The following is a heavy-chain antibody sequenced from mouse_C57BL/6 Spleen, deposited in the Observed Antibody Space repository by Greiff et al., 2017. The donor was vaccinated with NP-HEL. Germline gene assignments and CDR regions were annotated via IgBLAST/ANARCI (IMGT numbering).Heavy chain of an antibody. V-gene: IGHV5-4*01. Sequence: EVNVVESGGGLVKPGGSLKLSCAASGFTFSSYAMSWVRQTPEKRLEWVATISDGGSYTYYPDNVMGRFTISRDNAKNNLYLQMSHLKSEDTAMYYCARDQAAQATFAYWGQGTLVTVSA. CDR3: ARDQAAQATFAY. CDR1: GFTFSSYA. D-gene: IGHD3-2*02. CDR2: ISDGGSYT. J-gene: IGHJ3*01.